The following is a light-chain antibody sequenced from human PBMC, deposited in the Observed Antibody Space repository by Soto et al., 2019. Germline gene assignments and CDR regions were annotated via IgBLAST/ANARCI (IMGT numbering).Light chain of an antibody. CDR3: QQYNSFPCT. CDR2: DTS. V-gene: IGKV1-5*01. Sequence: DIQMTQSPSTLSASVGDRVTITCRASQSISSWLAWYQQKPGEAPNLLIYDTSSLQSGVPSRFSGSGSGTEFTLTISSPQPDDFATYYCQQYNSFPCTVGQGTKVDIK. J-gene: IGKJ2*02. CDR1: QSISSW.